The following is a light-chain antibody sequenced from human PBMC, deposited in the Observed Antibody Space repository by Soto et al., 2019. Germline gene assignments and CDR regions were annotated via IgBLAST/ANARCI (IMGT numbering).Light chain of an antibody. CDR2: DAS. V-gene: IGKV3-11*01. J-gene: IGKJ4*01. CDR3: QQRKIGRT. CDR1: QSADTS. Sequence: EIVLTQSPATLSLSPGERATLSCRASQSADTSLAWYQQKPGQAPRLLIYDASKRATGIPARFSGSGSGTDFTLSISNLAPEDFAVYYCQQRKIGRTFGGGTKVEIK.